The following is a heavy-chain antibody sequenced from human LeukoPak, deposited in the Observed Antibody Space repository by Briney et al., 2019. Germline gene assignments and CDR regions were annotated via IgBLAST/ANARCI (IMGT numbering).Heavy chain of an antibody. CDR2: ISTYKSHT. CDR1: GYTFSDYTFTNYG. J-gene: IGHJ6*02. CDR3: AREDNDDYYYYGMDV. D-gene: IGHD1-1*01. V-gene: IGHV1-18*01. Sequence: ASVKVSCKASGYTFSDYTFTNYGISWVRQAPGQGLEWMGWISTYKSHTNYAQKFQGRVTMITDTSTNTAYMELRSLRSDDTAVYYCAREDNDDYYYYGMDVWGQGTLVTVSS.